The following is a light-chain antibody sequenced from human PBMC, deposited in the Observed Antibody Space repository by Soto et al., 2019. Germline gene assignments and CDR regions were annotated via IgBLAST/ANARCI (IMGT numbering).Light chain of an antibody. CDR1: QTISNW. V-gene: IGKV1-5*03. Sequence: DIQMTQSPSTLSASVGDRVSITCRASQTISNWLAWYQQKPGKAPKLLIYKASTLERGVPSRFSGSGSGTEFALTISSLQPDDFATYYCQQYNRYSWTFGQGT. CDR2: KAS. J-gene: IGKJ1*01. CDR3: QQYNRYSWT.